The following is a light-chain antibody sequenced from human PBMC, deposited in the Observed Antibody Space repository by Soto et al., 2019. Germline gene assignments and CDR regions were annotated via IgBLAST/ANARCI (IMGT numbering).Light chain of an antibody. CDR2: QAS. Sequence: DIQMTQSPSSLSASVGDRVTITCRVSQSISSYLNWYQQKPGKAPKLLIYQASTLESGVPSNFSGSGSGTEFTLTISSLQPEDFATYYCQQYNSYPWTFGQGTKVDIK. J-gene: IGKJ1*01. V-gene: IGKV1-5*03. CDR1: QSISSY. CDR3: QQYNSYPWT.